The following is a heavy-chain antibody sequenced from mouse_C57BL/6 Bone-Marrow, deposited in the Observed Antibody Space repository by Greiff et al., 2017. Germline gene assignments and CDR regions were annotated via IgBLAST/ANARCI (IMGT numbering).Heavy chain of an antibody. D-gene: IGHD2-10*01. CDR3: AKGLLILAY. J-gene: IGHJ3*01. V-gene: IGHV1-22*01. CDR2: INPNNGGT. Sequence: EVQLVESGPELVKPGASVKMSCKASGYTFTDYNMHWVKQSPGKSLEWIGYINPNNGGTSYNQKFKGKATLTVNKSSSTAYMELRSLTSEDSAVYYCAKGLLILAYWGQGTLVTVSA. CDR1: GYTFTDYN.